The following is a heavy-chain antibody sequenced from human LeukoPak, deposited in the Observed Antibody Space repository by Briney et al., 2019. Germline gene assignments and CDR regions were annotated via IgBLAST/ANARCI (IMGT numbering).Heavy chain of an antibody. J-gene: IGHJ4*02. Sequence: GGSLRLSCAASQFTFSSYSMNWVRQAPGKGLEWVSSISSSSSYIYYADPVKGRFTISRDNAKNSLYLQMNSLRAEDTAVYYCARMGVGGSSTGAIFDWGQRTLVTVSS. CDR3: ARMGVGGSSTGAIFD. V-gene: IGHV3-21*01. CDR2: ISSSSSYI. D-gene: IGHD2-2*01. CDR1: QFTFSSYS.